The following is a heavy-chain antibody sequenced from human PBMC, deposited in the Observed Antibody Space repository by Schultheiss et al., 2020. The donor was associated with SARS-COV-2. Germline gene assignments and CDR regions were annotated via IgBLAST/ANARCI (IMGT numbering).Heavy chain of an antibody. CDR3: AREWGD. D-gene: IGHD2-8*01. CDR2: ISGSGGST. CDR1: GITFSDVW. V-gene: IGHV3-23*01. J-gene: IGHJ4*02. Sequence: GGSLRLSCATSGITFSDVWMSWVRQAPGKGLEWVSAISGSGGSTYYADSVKGRFTISRDNAKNSLYLQMNSLRAEDTAVYYCAREWGDWGQGTLVTVSS.